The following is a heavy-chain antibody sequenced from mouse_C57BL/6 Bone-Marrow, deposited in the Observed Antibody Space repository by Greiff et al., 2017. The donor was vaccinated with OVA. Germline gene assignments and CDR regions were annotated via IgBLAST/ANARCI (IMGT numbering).Heavy chain of an antibody. CDR1: GYTFTSYW. J-gene: IGHJ3*01. V-gene: IGHV1-55*01. CDR2: VYPYNGGT. D-gene: IGHD2-4*01. CDR3: ARDDYDWFAY. Sequence: QVQLQQPGAELVKPGASVKMSCKASGYTFTSYWITWVKQRPGQGLEWIGLVYPYNGGTSYNQKFKGKATLTVDTSSSTAYMELNSLTSEDSAVYYCARDDYDWFAYWGQGTLVTVSA.